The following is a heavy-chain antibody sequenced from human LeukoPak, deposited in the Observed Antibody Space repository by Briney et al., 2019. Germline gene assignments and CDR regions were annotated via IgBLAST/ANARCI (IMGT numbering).Heavy chain of an antibody. J-gene: IGHJ4*02. CDR2: INHSGST. D-gene: IGHD3-10*01. V-gene: IGHV4-34*01. CDR1: GGSFSGYY. CDR3: ASQRVVRGVTCFDY. Sequence: SETLSLTCAVYGGSFSGYYWSWIRQPPGKWLEWIGEINHSGSTNYNPSLKSRVTISVDTSKNQFSLKLSSVTAADTAVYYCASQRVVRGVTCFDYWGQGTLVTVSS.